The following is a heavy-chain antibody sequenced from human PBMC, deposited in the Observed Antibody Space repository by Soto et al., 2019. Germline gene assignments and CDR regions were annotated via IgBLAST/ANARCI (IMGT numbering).Heavy chain of an antibody. D-gene: IGHD2-15*01. CDR2: IWYDGSNK. CDR1: GFTFSSYG. CDR3: ARELVVVVAAAFSGMDV. V-gene: IGHV3-33*01. J-gene: IGHJ6*01. Sequence: QVQLVESGGGVVQPGRSLRLSCAASGFTFSSYGMHWVRQAPGKGLEWVAVIWYDGSNKYYADSVKGRFTISRDNYKNPLYLQMNRLRAEDTAVYYCARELVVVVAAAFSGMDVWGQGTTVTVSS.